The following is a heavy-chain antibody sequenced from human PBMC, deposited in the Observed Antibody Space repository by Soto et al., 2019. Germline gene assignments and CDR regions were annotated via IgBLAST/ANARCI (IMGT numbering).Heavy chain of an antibody. D-gene: IGHD2-2*01. CDR3: ARVIVVVPAAIIDY. CDR1: GYTFTSYG. Sequence: ASVKVSCKASGYTFTSYGISWVRQAPGQGLEWMGWISAYNGKTNYAQKLQGRVTMTTDTSTSTAYMELRSLRSDDTAVYYCARVIVVVPAAIIDYWGQGTLVTVSS. CDR2: ISAYNGKT. J-gene: IGHJ4*02. V-gene: IGHV1-18*01.